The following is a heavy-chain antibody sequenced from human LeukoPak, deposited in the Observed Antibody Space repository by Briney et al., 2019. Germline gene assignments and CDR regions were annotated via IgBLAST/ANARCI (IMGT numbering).Heavy chain of an antibody. V-gene: IGHV5-51*01. J-gene: IGHJ4*02. CDR1: GYNFSAYW. CDR3: ATPHDATAYYYDSTGFFY. CDR2: IYPADSDT. D-gene: IGHD3-22*01. Sequence: HGESLKISCQGSGYNFSAYWIAWVRQLAGKGLEWMGIIYPADSDTRYSPSFQGQVTISADKFNTTAYLQWSSLKASDTAMYYCATPHDATAYYYDSTGFFYWGQGTLVTVSS.